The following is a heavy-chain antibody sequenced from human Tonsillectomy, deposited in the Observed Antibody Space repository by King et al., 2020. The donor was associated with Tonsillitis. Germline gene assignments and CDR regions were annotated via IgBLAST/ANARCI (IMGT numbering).Heavy chain of an antibody. Sequence: DVQLVESGAEVKKPGESLKISCKVSGYSFASFWIGWVRQMPGKGLEWMGVIYPGDSDTRYSPSFQGQVTISADKSINTAYLQWSSLKASDTAMYYCARRLPSSNIAAHFDYWGQGTLVTVSS. V-gene: IGHV5-51*01. D-gene: IGHD6-6*01. CDR2: IYPGDSDT. CDR3: ARRLPSSNIAAHFDY. J-gene: IGHJ4*02. CDR1: GYSFASFW.